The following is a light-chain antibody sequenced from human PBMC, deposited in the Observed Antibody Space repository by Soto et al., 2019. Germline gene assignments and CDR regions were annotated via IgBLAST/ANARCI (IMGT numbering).Light chain of an antibody. CDR3: QQYGTSPLT. V-gene: IGKV3-20*01. J-gene: IGKJ4*01. CDR2: GAS. Sequence: ETVLTQSPGTLSLSPGERATLSCRATQSVNNDYLAWYQQRPGLAPRLLNFGASGRATGIPDRFSGSGSGTDFTLTISRLEPEDFAIYYCQQYGTSPLTFGGGTKVEIK. CDR1: QSVNNDY.